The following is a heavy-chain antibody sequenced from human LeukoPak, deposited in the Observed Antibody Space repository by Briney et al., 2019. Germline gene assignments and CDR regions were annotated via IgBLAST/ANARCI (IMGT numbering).Heavy chain of an antibody. CDR2: ISYDGSNK. D-gene: IGHD3-10*01. V-gene: IGHV3-30-3*01. Sequence: GGSLRLSCAASGFTFSSYAMHWVRQAPGKGLEWVAVISYDGSNKYYADSVKGRFTISRDNSKNTLYLQMNSLRAEDTAVYYCARSLLAYGSGSYYPGYYYYGMDVWGQGTTVTVSS. CDR3: ARSLLAYGSGSYYPGYYYYGMDV. CDR1: GFTFSSYA. J-gene: IGHJ6*02.